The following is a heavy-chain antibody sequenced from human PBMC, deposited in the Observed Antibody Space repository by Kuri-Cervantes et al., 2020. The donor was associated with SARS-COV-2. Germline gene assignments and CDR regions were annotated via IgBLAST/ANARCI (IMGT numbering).Heavy chain of an antibody. Sequence: GGSLRHSCAASGFTFSSYGMHWVRQAPGKGLEWVAFIRYDGSNKYYADSVKGRFTISRDNSKNSLYLQMNSLRAEDTALYYCAKDSNYYGSGSYLDYWGQGTLVTVSS. CDR3: AKDSNYYGSGSYLDY. J-gene: IGHJ4*02. CDR1: GFTFSSYG. D-gene: IGHD3-10*01. V-gene: IGHV3-30*02. CDR2: IRYDGSNK.